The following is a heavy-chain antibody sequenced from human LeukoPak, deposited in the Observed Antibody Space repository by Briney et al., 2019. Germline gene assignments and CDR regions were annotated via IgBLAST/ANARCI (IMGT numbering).Heavy chain of an antibody. J-gene: IGHJ4*02. D-gene: IGHD6-13*01. CDR2: IIPILGIA. CDR1: GGTFSSYA. V-gene: IGHV1-69*04. Sequence: SVKVSCKASGGTFSSYAISWVRQAPGQGREWMGRIIPILGIANYAQKFQGRVTITADKSTSTAYMELSSLRSDDTAVYYCARSPGIAAAGYFDYWGQGTLVTVSS. CDR3: ARSPGIAAAGYFDY.